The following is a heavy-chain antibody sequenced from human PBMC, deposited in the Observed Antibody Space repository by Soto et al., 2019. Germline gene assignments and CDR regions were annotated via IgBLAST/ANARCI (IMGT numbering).Heavy chain of an antibody. Sequence: QVQLIQSEAEVKKPGSSVRVSCTASGGIFGSHGFSWVRQAPGQRLEWVGGFIPIFRTLTYTEKFQARVRIAADEATNTVYLDRSSLTSKDTAVYYCVRDRRIYYPEPHDDFYASDYEVWGQGTMVSVCS. J-gene: IGHJ3*01. CDR2: FIPIFRTL. CDR3: VRDRRIYYPEPHDDFYASDYEV. V-gene: IGHV1-69*01. D-gene: IGHD3-22*01. CDR1: GGIFGSHG.